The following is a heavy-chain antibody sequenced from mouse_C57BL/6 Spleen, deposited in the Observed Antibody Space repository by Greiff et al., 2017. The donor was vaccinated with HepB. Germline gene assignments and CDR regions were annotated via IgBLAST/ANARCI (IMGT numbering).Heavy chain of an antibody. V-gene: IGHV5-12*01. CDR3: ARGSHDAMDY. CDR1: GFTFSDYY. J-gene: IGHJ4*01. CDR2: ISNGGGST. Sequence: DVKLVESGGGLVQPGGSLKLSCAASGFTFSDYYMYWVRQTPEKRLEWVAYISNGGGSTYYPDTVKGRFTISRDNAKNTLYLQMSRLKSEDTAMYYCARGSHDAMDYWGQGTSVTVSS.